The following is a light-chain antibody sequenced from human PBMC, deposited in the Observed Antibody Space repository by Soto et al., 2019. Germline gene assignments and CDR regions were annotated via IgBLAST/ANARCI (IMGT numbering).Light chain of an antibody. CDR3: QQYDSYVT. J-gene: IGKJ4*01. Sequence: DIQMTLSPSTVSPSVGDRVTITCRASQSISSRLAWYQQKPGKAPKLLIYDASSLQSGVPSRFSGRGSGTEFTLTISSLQPDDFATYYCQQYDSYVTFGGGTKVDIK. V-gene: IGKV1-5*01. CDR1: QSISSR. CDR2: DAS.